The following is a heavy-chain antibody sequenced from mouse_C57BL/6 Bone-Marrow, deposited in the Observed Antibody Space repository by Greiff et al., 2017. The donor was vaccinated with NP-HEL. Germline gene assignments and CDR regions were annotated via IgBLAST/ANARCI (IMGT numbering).Heavy chain of an antibody. V-gene: IGHV1-72*01. CDR3: ARDDTTVVAHWYFDV. D-gene: IGHD1-1*01. J-gene: IGHJ1*03. Sequence: QVQLQQPGAELVKPGASVKLSCKASGYTFTSYWMHWVKQRPGRGLEWIGRIDPNSGGTKYNEKFKSKATLTVDKPSSTAYMQLSSLTSEDSAVYYCARDDTTVVAHWYFDVWGTGTTVTVSS. CDR1: GYTFTSYW. CDR2: IDPNSGGT.